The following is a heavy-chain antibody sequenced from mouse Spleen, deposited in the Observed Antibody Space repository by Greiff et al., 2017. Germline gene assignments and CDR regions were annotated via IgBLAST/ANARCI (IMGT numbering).Heavy chain of an antibody. V-gene: IGHV1-66*01. Sequence: QVQLKQSGPELVKPGASVKISCKASGYSFTSYYIHWVKQRPGQGLEWIGWIFPGSGNTKYNEKFKGKATLTADTSSSTAYMQLSSLTSEDSAVYFCARGAMITTLDYWGQGTTLTVSS. CDR2: IFPGSGNT. CDR3: ARGAMITTLDY. D-gene: IGHD2-4*01. J-gene: IGHJ2*01. CDR1: GYSFTSYY.